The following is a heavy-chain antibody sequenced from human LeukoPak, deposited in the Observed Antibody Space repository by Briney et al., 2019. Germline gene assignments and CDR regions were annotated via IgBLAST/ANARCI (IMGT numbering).Heavy chain of an antibody. D-gene: IGHD4-17*01. CDR3: ARGHTAVTRHFDF. J-gene: IGHJ4*02. CDR2: ITSRSSYR. V-gene: IGHV3-21*01. Sequence: GGSLRLSCAASGFTFSSYNMNWVRQAPGKGLEWVSSITSRSSYRFYADSVKGRFTISRDNAKNSLYLQMNSLRAEDAAVYYCARGHTAVTRHFDFWGQGTLVTVSS. CDR1: GFTFSSYN.